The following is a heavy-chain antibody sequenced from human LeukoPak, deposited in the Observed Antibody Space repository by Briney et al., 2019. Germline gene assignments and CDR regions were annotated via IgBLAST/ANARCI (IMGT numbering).Heavy chain of an antibody. V-gene: IGHV1-2*07. J-gene: IGHJ5*02. CDR3: ASDPSTAIRGYSGYDRGGWFDP. D-gene: IGHD5-12*01. CDR2: IYPDSVTT. CDR1: GYTFSGYY. Sequence: GASVKVSCKGSGYTFSGYYMHWGRQAPGQGLECMGWIYPDSVTTNCAHKFQGRVPMTRDTSSSTAYMEMSRLRSGDTAVYYCASDPSTAIRGYSGYDRGGWFDPWGRGTLIIVSA.